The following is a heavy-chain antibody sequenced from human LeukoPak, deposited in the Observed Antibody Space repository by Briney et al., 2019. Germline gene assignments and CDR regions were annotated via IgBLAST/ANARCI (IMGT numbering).Heavy chain of an antibody. V-gene: IGHV3-30*02. Sequence: GGSLRLSCVASGFTFSIYGMHWVRQAPGKGLEWVAYLAYDASLVDYTNSVKGRFTISRDNSKNTLFLQMNSLRPEDTAVYYCAKKGGSWNYFDSWGQGTLVTVSS. CDR1: GFTFSIYG. J-gene: IGHJ4*02. CDR2: LAYDASLV. D-gene: IGHD6-13*01. CDR3: AKKGGSWNYFDS.